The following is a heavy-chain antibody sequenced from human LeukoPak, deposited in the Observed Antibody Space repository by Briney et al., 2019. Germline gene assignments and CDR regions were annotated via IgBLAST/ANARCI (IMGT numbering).Heavy chain of an antibody. CDR3: ARGEQWLVLV. D-gene: IGHD6-19*01. CDR1: GGTFSSYA. Sequence: ASVKVSCKASGGTFSSYAISWVRQAPGQGLEWMGGIIPIFGTANYAQKFQGRVTITADESTSTAYMALSSLRSEDTAVYYCARGEQWLVLVWGQGTLVTASS. CDR2: IIPIFGTA. V-gene: IGHV1-69*13. J-gene: IGHJ4*02.